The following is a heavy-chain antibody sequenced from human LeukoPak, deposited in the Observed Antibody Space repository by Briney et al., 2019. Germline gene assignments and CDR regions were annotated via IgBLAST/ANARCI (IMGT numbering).Heavy chain of an antibody. Sequence: SETLSLTCTVSGGSISSYYWSWIRQPPGKGLEWIGYIYYSGSTNYNPSLKSRVTISVDTSKNQFSLKLSSVTAADTAVYYCARSPLTIFGVVRDYNWFYPWGQGTLVTVSS. CDR2: IYYSGST. CDR1: GGSISSYY. J-gene: IGHJ5*02. CDR3: ARSPLTIFGVVRDYNWFYP. V-gene: IGHV4-59*08. D-gene: IGHD3-3*01.